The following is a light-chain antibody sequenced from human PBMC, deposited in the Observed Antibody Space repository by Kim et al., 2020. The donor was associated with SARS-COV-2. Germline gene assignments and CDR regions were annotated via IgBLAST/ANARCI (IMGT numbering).Light chain of an antibody. J-gene: IGKJ4*01. Sequence: SPGESATLACRASRRVSSSYLAWYQQKPGQAPRLLIYGASSRATGIPDRFSGSGSGTDFTLTISRLEPEDFAVYYCQQYGSSPLTFGGGTKVDIK. CDR1: RRVSSSY. CDR3: QQYGSSPLT. CDR2: GAS. V-gene: IGKV3-20*01.